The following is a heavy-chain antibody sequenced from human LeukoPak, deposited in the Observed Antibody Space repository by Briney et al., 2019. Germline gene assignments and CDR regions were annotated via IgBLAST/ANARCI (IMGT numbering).Heavy chain of an antibody. Sequence: PETLSLTCAVYGGSFSGYYWSWIRQSPGKGLEWIGEINHSGSTNYNPSLKSRVTISVDTSKNQFSLKLSSVTAADTAVYYCARGYAVDIWGQGTMVTVSS. V-gene: IGHV4-34*01. CDR3: ARGYAVDI. CDR1: GGSFSGYY. J-gene: IGHJ3*02. CDR2: INHSGST.